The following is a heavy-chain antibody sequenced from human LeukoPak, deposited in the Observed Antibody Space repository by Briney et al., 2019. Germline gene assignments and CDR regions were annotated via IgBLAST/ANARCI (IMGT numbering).Heavy chain of an antibody. Sequence: GGSLRLSCAASGFSVSTNYMNWVRQAPGKGLEWVSVMYSGGSAYYADSVKGRFTISRDNSENTLYLHMNSLRAEDTAVYYCARDKGGGYCSGGSCYFNWFDPWGQGTLVTVSS. CDR2: MYSGGSA. CDR3: ARDKGGGYCSGGSCYFNWFDP. CDR1: GFSVSTNY. J-gene: IGHJ5*02. D-gene: IGHD2-15*01. V-gene: IGHV3-66*01.